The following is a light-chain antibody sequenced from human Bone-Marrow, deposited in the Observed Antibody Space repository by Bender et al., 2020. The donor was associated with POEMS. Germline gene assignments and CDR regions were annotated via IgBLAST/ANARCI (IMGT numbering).Light chain of an antibody. CDR3: QVWDSSSDRYVV. CDR2: DDN. CDR1: NIGISS. Sequence: SYVVTQPPSVSVAPGQTARITCGGNNIGISSVHWYQQKPGLAPVLVVYDDNDRPSGIPERFSGSNSGNTATLTISRVEAGDEADYYCQVWDSSSDRYVVFGGGTKLTVL. J-gene: IGLJ2*01. V-gene: IGLV3-21*02.